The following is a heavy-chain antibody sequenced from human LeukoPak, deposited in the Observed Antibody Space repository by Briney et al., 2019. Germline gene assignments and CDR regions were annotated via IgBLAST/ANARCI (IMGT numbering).Heavy chain of an antibody. Sequence: ASVKVSCKVSGYTLTELSMHWVRQAPGKGLEWMGGFDPEDGETIYAQKFQGRVTMTEDTSTDTAYMELSSLRSEDTAVYYCATVRAAAGNYYYYYMDVWGKGTTVTVSS. CDR1: GYTLTELS. D-gene: IGHD6-13*01. CDR2: FDPEDGET. CDR3: ATVRAAAGNYYYYYMDV. V-gene: IGHV1-24*01. J-gene: IGHJ6*03.